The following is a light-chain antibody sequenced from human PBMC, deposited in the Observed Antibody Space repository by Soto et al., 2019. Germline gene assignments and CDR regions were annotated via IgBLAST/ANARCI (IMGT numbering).Light chain of an antibody. CDR2: DVT. V-gene: IGLV2-11*01. CDR3: CSYAGSNTFA. J-gene: IGLJ1*01. CDR1: SSDVGDYNY. Sequence: QSALTQPPSVSGSPGQSVTISCTGTSSDVGDYNYVSWYQQHPGKAPKLMIYDVTKRPSGVPDRFSGSKSGNTASLTISGLQAEDEADYYCCSYAGSNTFAFGTGTKVTVL.